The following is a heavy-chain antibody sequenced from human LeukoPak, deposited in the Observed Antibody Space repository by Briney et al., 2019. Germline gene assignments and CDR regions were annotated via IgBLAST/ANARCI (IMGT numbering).Heavy chain of an antibody. V-gene: IGHV3-23*01. D-gene: IGHD2-15*01. CDR2: ISNNGGYT. CDR1: GFTFSSSA. J-gene: IGHJ4*02. Sequence: GGSLRLSCAATGFTFSSSAMSWVRQAPGKGLEWVSAISNNGGYTYYADSVQGRFTISRDNSKSTLCLQMNSLRAEDTAVYYCAKQLGYCSDGSCYFPYWGQGTLVTVSS. CDR3: AKQLGYCSDGSCYFPY.